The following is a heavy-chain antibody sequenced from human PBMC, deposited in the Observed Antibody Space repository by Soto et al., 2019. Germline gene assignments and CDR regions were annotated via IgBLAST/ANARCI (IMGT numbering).Heavy chain of an antibody. CDR1: GFTFSSYA. J-gene: IGHJ4*02. D-gene: IGHD1-26*01. Sequence: GGSLRLSCAASGFTFSSYAMHWVRQAPGKGLEWVAVISYDGSNKYYADSVKGRFTISRDNSKNTLYLQMNSLRAEDTAVYYCARGGATSSPPLGFYFDYWGQGTLVTVSS. V-gene: IGHV3-30-3*01. CDR3: ARGGATSSPPLGFYFDY. CDR2: ISYDGSNK.